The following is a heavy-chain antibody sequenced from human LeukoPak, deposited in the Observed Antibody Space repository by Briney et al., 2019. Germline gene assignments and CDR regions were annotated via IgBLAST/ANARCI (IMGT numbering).Heavy chain of an antibody. D-gene: IGHD6-13*01. CDR2: IYYSGST. CDR3: ARQFMAAGP. CDR1: GGSISSSSYY. J-gene: IGHJ5*02. Sequence: PSETLSLTCTVPGGSISSSSYYWGWIRQPPGKGLEWIGSIYYSGSTYYNPSLKSRVTISVDTSKNQFSLKLSSVTAADTAVYYCARQFMAAGPWGQGTLVTVSS. V-gene: IGHV4-39*01.